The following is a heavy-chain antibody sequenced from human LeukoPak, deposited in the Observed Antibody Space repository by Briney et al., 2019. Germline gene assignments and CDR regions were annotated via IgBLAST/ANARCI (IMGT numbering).Heavy chain of an antibody. CDR1: GFTVSSNY. Sequence: GGSLRLSCAASGFTVSSNYMSWVRQAPGKGLEWVSVIYSGGSTYYADSVKGRFTISRDNSKNTLYLQMNSLRAEDTAVYFCASDAPYGGNYIPPVRWGQGTRVIVSS. CDR2: IYSGGST. J-gene: IGHJ4*02. D-gene: IGHD1-26*01. V-gene: IGHV3-53*01. CDR3: ASDAPYGGNYIPPVR.